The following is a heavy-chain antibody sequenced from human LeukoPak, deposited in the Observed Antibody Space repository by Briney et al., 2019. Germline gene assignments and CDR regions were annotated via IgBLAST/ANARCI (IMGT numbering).Heavy chain of an antibody. D-gene: IGHD3-10*01. CDR2: IKQDGSGK. Sequence: GGSLRLSCAASGFTFSSYWMSWVRQAPGKGLEWVANIKQDGSGKYYVDSVKGRFTISRDNAKNSLYLQMNSLRAEDTAAYYCARVQRFGELLFDPWGQGTLVTVSS. CDR3: ARVQRFGELLFDP. J-gene: IGHJ5*02. CDR1: GFTFSSYW. V-gene: IGHV3-7*01.